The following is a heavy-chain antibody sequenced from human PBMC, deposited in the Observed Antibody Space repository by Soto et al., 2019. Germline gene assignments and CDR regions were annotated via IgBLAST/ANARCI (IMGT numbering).Heavy chain of an antibody. Sequence: GGSLRLSCAASGFTFSSYGMHWVRQAPGKGLEWVAVIWYDGSNKYYADSVKGRFTISRDNSKNTLYLQMNSLRAEDTAVYYCARAKWSVAGTDDEYFQHWGQGTLVTVSS. CDR1: GFTFSSYG. CDR3: ARAKWSVAGTDDEYFQH. V-gene: IGHV3-33*01. CDR2: IWYDGSNK. D-gene: IGHD6-19*01. J-gene: IGHJ1*01.